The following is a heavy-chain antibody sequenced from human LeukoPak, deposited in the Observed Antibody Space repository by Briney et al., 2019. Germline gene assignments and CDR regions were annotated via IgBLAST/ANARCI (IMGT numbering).Heavy chain of an antibody. J-gene: IGHJ3*02. V-gene: IGHV3-23*01. Sequence: GGSLGPSCAALGFTFSSNAMSWVRQAQGKGLDWFPAISGRGGSTYYADSVKGRFTISRDNSKNTLYLQMNSLRAEDTAVYYCAREVSRITMIVVVIGEGAFDIWGQGTMVTVSS. D-gene: IGHD3-22*01. CDR3: AREVSRITMIVVVIGEGAFDI. CDR1: GFTFSSNA. CDR2: ISGRGGST.